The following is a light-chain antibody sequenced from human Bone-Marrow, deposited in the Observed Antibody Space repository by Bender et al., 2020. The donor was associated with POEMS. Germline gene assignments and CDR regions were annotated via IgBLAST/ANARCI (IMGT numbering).Light chain of an antibody. CDR2: DVS. CDR1: SSDVGGYNY. CDR3: SSYTGSSTLVV. V-gene: IGLV2-14*03. Sequence: QSALTQPPSASGSPGQSVTISCTGTSSDVGGYNYVSWYQHHPGKAPKLIIYDVSYRPSGISSRFSGSKSGSTASLTISGLQTEDEADYYCSSYTGSSTLVVFGGGTKLAVL. J-gene: IGLJ2*01.